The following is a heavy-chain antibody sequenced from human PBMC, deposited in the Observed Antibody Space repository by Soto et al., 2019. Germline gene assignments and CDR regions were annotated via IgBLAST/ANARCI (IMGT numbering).Heavy chain of an antibody. D-gene: IGHD4-17*01. CDR3: ARNSGEYEVFDI. J-gene: IGHJ3*02. Sequence: HVQLVESGGGVVHPGGSLTLSCAASGFNFRSYGMHWVRQAPGKGLEWLAVIWDDGRTTYYADSVKGRFTISRDNPKNTLSLQMNSLRVEDTAMFYCARNSGEYEVFDIWGQGTLVSVSS. CDR2: IWDDGRTT. CDR1: GFNFRSYG. V-gene: IGHV3-33*01.